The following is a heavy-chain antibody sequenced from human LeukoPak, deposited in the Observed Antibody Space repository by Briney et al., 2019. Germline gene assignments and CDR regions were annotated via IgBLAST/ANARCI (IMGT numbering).Heavy chain of an antibody. D-gene: IGHD4-17*01. CDR3: ARLMTTVTTLVVGLDY. CDR1: GGSISSSSYY. V-gene: IGHV4-39*01. Sequence: SETLSLTCTVSGGSISSSSYYWGWIRQPPGKGLEWIVSIYYSGSTYYNPSLKSRVTISVDTSKNQFSLKLSSVTAADTAVYYCARLMTTVTTLVVGLDYWGQGTLVTVSS. J-gene: IGHJ4*02. CDR2: IYYSGST.